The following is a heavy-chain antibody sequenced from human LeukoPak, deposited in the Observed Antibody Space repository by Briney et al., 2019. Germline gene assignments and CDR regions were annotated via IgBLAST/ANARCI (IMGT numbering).Heavy chain of an antibody. CDR2: ISSSGVTI. CDR1: GFVLSDYY. D-gene: IGHD4-17*01. J-gene: IGHJ4*02. V-gene: IGHV3-11*01. CDR3: ARDGGGDYVLDC. Sequence: GGSLRLSCAASGFVLSDYYMGWIRQAPGKGLEWVSYISSSGVTIYYTASVKGRFTISRDNAKNSLFLQINSLRAEDTAVYYCARDGGGDYVLDCWGQGTLVTVSS.